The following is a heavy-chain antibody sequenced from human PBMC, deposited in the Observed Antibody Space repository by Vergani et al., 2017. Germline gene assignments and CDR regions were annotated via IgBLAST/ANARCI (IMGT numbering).Heavy chain of an antibody. CDR3: AAEGGYSYGYPFYYYGMDV. CDR2: IVVGSGNT. V-gene: IGHV1-58*01. J-gene: IGHJ6*02. CDR1: GFTFTSSA. Sequence: QMQLVQSGPEVKKPGTSVKVSCKASGFTFTSSAVQWVRQPRGQRLEWIGWIVVGSGNTNYAQKFQERVTITRDMSTSTAYMELSSLRSEDTAAYYCAAEGGYSYGYPFYYYGMDVWGQGTTVTVSS. D-gene: IGHD5-18*01.